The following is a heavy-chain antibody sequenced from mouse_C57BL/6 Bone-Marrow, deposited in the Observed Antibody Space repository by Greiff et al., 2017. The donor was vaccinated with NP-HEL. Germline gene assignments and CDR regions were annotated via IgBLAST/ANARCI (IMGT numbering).Heavy chain of an antibody. CDR3: AIYGNYDWFAY. J-gene: IGHJ3*01. D-gene: IGHD2-1*01. V-gene: IGHV5-17*01. CDR2: ISSGSSTI. CDR1: GFTFSDYG. Sequence: EVHLVESGGGLVKPGGSLKLSCAASGFTFSDYGMHWVRQAPEKGLEWVAYISSGSSTIYYADTVKGRFTISRDNAKNTLFLQMTSLRSEDTAMYYCAIYGNYDWFAYWGQGTLVTVSA.